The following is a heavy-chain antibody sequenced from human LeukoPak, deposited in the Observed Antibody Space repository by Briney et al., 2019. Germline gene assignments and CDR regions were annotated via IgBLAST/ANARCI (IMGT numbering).Heavy chain of an antibody. CDR2: TRGSDGNT. D-gene: IGHD2-2*01. J-gene: IGHJ4*02. Sequence: AGGSLRLSCAVSGFTFSNYAMSWVRQAPGKGLEGVSATRGSDGNTYYADSVKGRFTISRDTSTNTLYLQMNSLRGEDTALYYCAKLSTYCSSISCYFSSPDYWGQGTLVTVSS. CDR3: AKLSTYCSSISCYFSSPDY. CDR1: GFTFSNYA. V-gene: IGHV3-23*01.